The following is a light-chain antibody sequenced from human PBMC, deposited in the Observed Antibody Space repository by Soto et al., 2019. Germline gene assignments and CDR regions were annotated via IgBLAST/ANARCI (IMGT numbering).Light chain of an antibody. CDR3: QQRSAWPPRLT. Sequence: EIVLTQSPATLSLSPGERATLSCRASQTINNYLAWYQQKPGQAPRLLVYDASYRAIGIPARFSGSGSGTDFTFPTSSLEPEVFGVYYGQQRSAWPPRLTFGGGTKVEIK. J-gene: IGKJ4*01. V-gene: IGKV3-11*01. CDR2: DAS. CDR1: QTINNY.